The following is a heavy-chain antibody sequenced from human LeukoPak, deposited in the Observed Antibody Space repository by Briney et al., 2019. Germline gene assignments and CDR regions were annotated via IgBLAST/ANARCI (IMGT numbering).Heavy chain of an antibody. CDR1: GFTFSSYA. CDR2: ISYDGSNK. Sequence: GRSLRLSCAASGFTFSSYAMHWVRQAPGKGGEWVAVISYDGSNKYYADSVKGRFTISRDNSKNTLYLQMNSLRAEDTAVYYCARDRRPYYYYYGMDVWGQGTTVTVSS. CDR3: ARDRRPYYYYYGMDV. D-gene: IGHD6-6*01. V-gene: IGHV3-30-3*01. J-gene: IGHJ6*02.